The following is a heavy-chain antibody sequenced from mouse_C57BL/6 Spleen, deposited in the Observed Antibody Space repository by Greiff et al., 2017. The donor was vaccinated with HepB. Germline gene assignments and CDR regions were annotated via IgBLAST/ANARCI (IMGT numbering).Heavy chain of an antibody. CDR1: GFTFSSYG. Sequence: EVKLMESGGDLVKPGGSLKLSCAASGFTFSSYGMSWVRQTPDKRLEWVATISSGGSYTYYPDSVKGRFTISRDNAKNTRYLQMSSLKSEDTAMYYCARHVITTVVATSYFDYWGQGTTLTVSS. CDR2: ISSGGSYT. CDR3: ARHVITTVVATSYFDY. D-gene: IGHD1-1*01. V-gene: IGHV5-6*01. J-gene: IGHJ2*01.